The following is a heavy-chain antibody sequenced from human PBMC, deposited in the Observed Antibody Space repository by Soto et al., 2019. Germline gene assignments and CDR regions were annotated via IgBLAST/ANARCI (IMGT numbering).Heavy chain of an antibody. Sequence: LRLSCAASGFTFNSYAMSWVRQAPGKGLEWVSSVSGLGATTHHADSVQGRFTISRDNSRNTLYLQMNSLRAEDTAVYYCAKLSQYSSSYYFNSWGQGTLVTVSS. D-gene: IGHD6-6*01. V-gene: IGHV3-23*01. CDR3: AKLSQYSSSYYFNS. CDR2: VSGLGATT. CDR1: GFTFNSYA. J-gene: IGHJ4*02.